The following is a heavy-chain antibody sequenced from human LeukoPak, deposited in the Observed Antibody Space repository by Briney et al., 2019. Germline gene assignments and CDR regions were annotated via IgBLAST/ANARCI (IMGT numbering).Heavy chain of an antibody. J-gene: IGHJ4*02. CDR2: IYYSGTT. CDR3: ARVPYYYDRSGYYLGYYFDY. D-gene: IGHD3-22*01. Sequence: SETLSLTCTVSGGSISNSNYCWGWLRQPPGKGLEWFGSIYYSGTTYSNPSLKIRVTISVDTSKKQFSLKLSSVTAADTAVYYCARVPYYYDRSGYYLGYYFDYWGQGTLVTVSS. CDR1: GGSISNSNYC. V-gene: IGHV4-39*07.